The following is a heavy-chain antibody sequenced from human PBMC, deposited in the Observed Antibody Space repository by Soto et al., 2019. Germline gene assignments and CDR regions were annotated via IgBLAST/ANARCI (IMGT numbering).Heavy chain of an antibody. D-gene: IGHD3-10*02. CDR2: IFPGDSDT. CDR3: ARQPGVRGLDRFHY. Sequence: EVQLVQSGAEVKKPGESLKISCKGSGYSFTSYWIGWVRQMPGKGLEWMGIIFPGDSDTRYSPSFQGQVTISADKSIRTAYLQWSGLKASDTAMYYGARQPGVRGLDRFHYWGREPRSPSPQ. CDR1: GYSFTSYW. J-gene: IGHJ4*02. V-gene: IGHV5-51*01.